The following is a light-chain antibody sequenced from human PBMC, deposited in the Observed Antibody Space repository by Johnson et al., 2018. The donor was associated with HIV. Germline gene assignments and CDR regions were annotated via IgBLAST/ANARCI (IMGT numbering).Light chain of an antibody. Sequence: QPVLTQPPSVSAAPGQKVTISCSGSSSNIGNNYVSWYQQLPGTAPKLLIYDNNKRPSGIPDRFSGSKSGTSAALRITGLQTGDEADYYCGTWDSSLSAYVFGTGTKVTVL. J-gene: IGLJ1*01. V-gene: IGLV1-51*01. CDR1: SSNIGNNY. CDR3: GTWDSSLSAYV. CDR2: DNN.